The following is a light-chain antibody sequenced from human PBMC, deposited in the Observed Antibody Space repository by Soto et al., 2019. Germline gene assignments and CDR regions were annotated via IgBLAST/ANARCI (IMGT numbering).Light chain of an antibody. Sequence: ESVLTQSPGTLSLSPGERATLSCSASQSVNSNYLAWYQQEPGQAPRLLIYGASTRATGIPDRFSGSGSGTDFTLTISRLEPEDSAVYYCQQYGSSPTWTFGQGTKVDI. J-gene: IGKJ1*01. V-gene: IGKV3-20*01. CDR2: GAS. CDR3: QQYGSSPTWT. CDR1: QSVNSNY.